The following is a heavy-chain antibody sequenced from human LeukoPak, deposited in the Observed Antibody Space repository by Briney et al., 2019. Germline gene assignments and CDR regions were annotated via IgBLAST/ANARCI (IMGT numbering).Heavy chain of an antibody. CDR3: ARDIPEVNYYDSSGYYPGINWFDP. Sequence: GASVKVSCKASGYTFTSYYMHWVRQAPGQGLEWMGIINPSGGSTSYAQKFQGRVTMTRDMSTSTVYRELSSLRAEDTAVYYCARDIPEVNYYDSSGYYPGINWFDPWGQGTLVTVSS. D-gene: IGHD3-22*01. J-gene: IGHJ5*02. CDR1: GYTFTSYY. CDR2: INPSGGST. V-gene: IGHV1-46*01.